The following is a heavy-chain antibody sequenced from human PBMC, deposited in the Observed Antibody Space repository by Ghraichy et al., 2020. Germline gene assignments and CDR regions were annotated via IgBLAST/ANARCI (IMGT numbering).Heavy chain of an antibody. CDR2: ISSSSRNI. CDR3: ARGSTVVRFFYYAGMDV. Sequence: GGSLRLSCVGSGFSLGSYGMNWVRQSPGKGLEWVSYISSSSRNIFYAESVKGRFTISRDNAQNSVDLQMKSLRDEDTAVYYCARGSTVVRFFYYAGMDVWGQGTTVTVSS. V-gene: IGHV3-48*02. CDR1: GFSLGSYG. J-gene: IGHJ6*02. D-gene: IGHD4-23*01.